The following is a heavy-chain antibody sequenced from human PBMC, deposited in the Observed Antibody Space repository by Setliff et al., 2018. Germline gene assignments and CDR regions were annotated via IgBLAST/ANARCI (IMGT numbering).Heavy chain of an antibody. CDR3: VRQGLDTGRTRWWFDP. CDR1: GGAFSSGSYY. J-gene: IGHJ5*02. D-gene: IGHD5-18*01. V-gene: IGHV4-39*01. CDR2: IYSEGST. Sequence: SETLSLTCTVSGGAFSSGSYYWSWIRQPAGKGLEWIGLIYSEGSTYYNASLKSRVTISVDTSKNQFSLKLSSVTAADTAVYYCVRQGLDTGRTRWWFDPWGQGTLVTVSS.